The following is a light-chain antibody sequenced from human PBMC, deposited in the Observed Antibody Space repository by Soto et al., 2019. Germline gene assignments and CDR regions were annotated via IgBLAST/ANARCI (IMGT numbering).Light chain of an antibody. CDR1: SSNIGNNY. J-gene: IGLJ7*01. V-gene: IGLV1-51*02. CDR2: ENN. CDR3: GTWDSSLSAL. Sequence: QSVLTQPPSVSAAPGQKVTISCSGSSSNIGNNYVSWYQQLPGKAPKLLIYENNKRPSGIPDRFSGSKSGTSATLGITGLQTGDEADYYCGTWDSSLSALFGGGTQLTVL.